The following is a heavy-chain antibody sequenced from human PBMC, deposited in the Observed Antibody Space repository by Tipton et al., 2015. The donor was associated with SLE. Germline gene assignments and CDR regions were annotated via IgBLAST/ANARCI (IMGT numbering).Heavy chain of an antibody. Sequence: SLRLSCAASGFTFSSYWMHWVRQAPGKGLLWVSRINSDGSSTSYADSVKGRFTISRDNAKNTLYLQMSSLKAEDTAVYYCAKITPPEDYWGQGILVTVSS. V-gene: IGHV3-74*01. CDR1: GFTFSSYW. J-gene: IGHJ4*02. CDR3: AKITPPEDY. CDR2: INSDGSST. D-gene: IGHD3-16*01.